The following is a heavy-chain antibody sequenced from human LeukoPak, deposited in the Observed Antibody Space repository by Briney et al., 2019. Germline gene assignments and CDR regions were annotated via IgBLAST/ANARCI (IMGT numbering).Heavy chain of an antibody. CDR1: GGSISSGDYY. V-gene: IGHV4-30-4*01. CDR2: INYSGST. Sequence: SQTLSLTCTVSGGSISSGDYYWSWIRQLPGKGLECIGYINYSGSTYYNPSLKSRVTISVDTSKNQFSLKLSSVTAADTAVYYCAREVSSTAIINYWGQGTLVTVSS. CDR3: AREVSSTAIINY. J-gene: IGHJ4*02. D-gene: IGHD5-18*01.